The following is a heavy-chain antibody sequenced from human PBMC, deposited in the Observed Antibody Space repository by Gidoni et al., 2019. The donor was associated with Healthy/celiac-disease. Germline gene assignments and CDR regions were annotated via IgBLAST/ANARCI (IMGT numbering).Heavy chain of an antibody. J-gene: IGHJ3*02. D-gene: IGHD2-2*01. Sequence: EVQLLESGGGLVQPGGSLRRACAASGCTFSSYAMRWVRQAPGKGMEWVSGISGSGCNTFYADSVKGRFTISRDNSKNTLYLQMNSLRAEDTAVYYCATYPGYQLLCHSGSYCGAFDIWGQGTMVTVSS. V-gene: IGHV3-23*01. CDR3: ATYPGYQLLCHSGSYCGAFDI. CDR1: GCTFSSYA. CDR2: ISGSGCNT.